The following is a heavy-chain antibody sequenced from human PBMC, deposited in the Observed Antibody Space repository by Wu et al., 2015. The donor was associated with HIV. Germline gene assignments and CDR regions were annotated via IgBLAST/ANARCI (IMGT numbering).Heavy chain of an antibody. J-gene: IGHJ4*02. CDR2: ISGYNGNT. CDR3: ARGITLIRGVYDS. D-gene: IGHD3-10*01. V-gene: IGHV1-18*01. CDR1: GYTFSSHG. Sequence: QVQLVQSGAEVKKPGASVKVSCKTSGYTFSSHGISWVRQAPGQGLEWMGWISGYNGNTNYAQKLQGRVTMTTDTSTTTAYMDLRSLKHEDTAVYYCARGITLIRGVYDSWGQGTLVIVSA.